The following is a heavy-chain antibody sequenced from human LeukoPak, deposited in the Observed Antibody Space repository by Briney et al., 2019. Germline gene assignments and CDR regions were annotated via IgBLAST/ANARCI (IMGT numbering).Heavy chain of an antibody. CDR2: ISSSSSTI. CDR1: GFTFSSYS. J-gene: IGHJ6*03. Sequence: GGSLRLSCAASGFTFSSYSMNWVRQAPGKWLEWVSYISSSSSTIYYADSVKGRFTISRDNAKNSLYLQMNSLRAEDTAVYYCARAGNGGYDFWSGYHYYMDVWGKGTTVTVSS. D-gene: IGHD3-3*01. CDR3: ARAGNGGYDFWSGYHYYMDV. V-gene: IGHV3-48*01.